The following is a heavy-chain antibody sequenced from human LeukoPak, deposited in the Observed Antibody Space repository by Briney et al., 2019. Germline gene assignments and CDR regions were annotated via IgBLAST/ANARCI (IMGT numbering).Heavy chain of an antibody. J-gene: IGHJ4*02. CDR2: ISAYNGNT. Sequence: ASVKVSCEASGYTFTSYGISWVRQAPGRGLEWMGWISAYNGNTNYAQKLQGRVTMTTDTSTSTAYMELRSLRSDDTAVYYCASSSCSSTSCYPPEDYWGQGTLVTVSS. CDR3: ASSSCSSTSCYPPEDY. D-gene: IGHD2-2*01. CDR1: GYTFTSYG. V-gene: IGHV1-18*01.